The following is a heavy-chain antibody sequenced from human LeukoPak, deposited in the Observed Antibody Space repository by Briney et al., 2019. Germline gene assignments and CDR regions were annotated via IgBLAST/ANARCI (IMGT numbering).Heavy chain of an antibody. CDR2: IWYDGTNK. D-gene: IGHD5-24*01. V-gene: IGHV3-33*08. Sequence: PGRSLRLSCAASGFSFSTYGMHWVRQAPGKGLEWVAVIWYDGTNKYYADSVKGRFTISRDNSKNTLYLQMNSLSAEDTAVYYCARRDGYDFDYWGQGTLVTVSS. CDR3: ARRDGYDFDY. CDR1: GFSFSTYG. J-gene: IGHJ4*02.